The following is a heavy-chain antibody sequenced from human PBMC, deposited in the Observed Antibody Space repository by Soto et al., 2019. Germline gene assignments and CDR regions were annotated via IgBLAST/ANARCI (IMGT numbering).Heavy chain of an antibody. CDR2: IYGGGTT. D-gene: IGHD6-19*01. V-gene: IGHV3-53*01. Sequence: EVQLVESGGGLIQPGGSLRLSCAASGFAVSSKYMTWVRQAPGTGLEWVSVIYGGGTTYYADSVKGRFTITRDTSKNTLYLQMNSLGAEDTAVYYCVQTTGWPGFDFWGQGTLVTVSS. J-gene: IGHJ4*02. CDR1: GFAVSSKY. CDR3: VQTTGWPGFDF.